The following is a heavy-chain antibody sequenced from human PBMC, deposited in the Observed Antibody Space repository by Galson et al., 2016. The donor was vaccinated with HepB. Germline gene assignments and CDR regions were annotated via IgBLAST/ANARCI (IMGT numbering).Heavy chain of an antibody. CDR1: GYTFILYD. V-gene: IGHV1-8*01. CDR3: ARGHSAANDAFDI. Sequence: SVKVSCKASGYTFILYDINWVRQAAGQGPEWMAWINPNSGNTGYAQSFQGRVTVTRDMSTSTVYMELSSLTSDDTAVYYCARGHSAANDAFDIWGQGTVVTVSS. D-gene: IGHD4-11*01. J-gene: IGHJ3*02. CDR2: INPNSGNT.